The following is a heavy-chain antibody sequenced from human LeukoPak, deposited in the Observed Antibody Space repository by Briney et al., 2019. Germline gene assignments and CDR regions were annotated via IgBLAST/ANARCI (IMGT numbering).Heavy chain of an antibody. J-gene: IGHJ3*02. CDR1: GGSISSGSYY. D-gene: IGHD1-7*01. V-gene: IGHV4-61*02. Sequence: SEALSLTCTVSGGSISSGSYYWSWIRQPAGKGLEWIGRIYTSGSTNYNPSLKSRVTISVDTSKNQFSLKLSSVTAADTAVYYCARLITGTTTAFDIWGQGTVVTVSS. CDR3: ARLITGTTTAFDI. CDR2: IYTSGST.